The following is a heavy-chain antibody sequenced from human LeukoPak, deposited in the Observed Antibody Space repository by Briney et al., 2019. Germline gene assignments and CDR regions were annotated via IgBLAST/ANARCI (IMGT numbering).Heavy chain of an antibody. D-gene: IGHD3-22*01. J-gene: IGHJ4*02. CDR1: GYTFTSYY. CDR2: INPGGGST. V-gene: IGHV1-46*01. CDR3: ARDREWGPEDYYDG. Sequence: GASVKVSCKAAGYTFTSYYIHLVRQAPGQGLECMGIINPGGGSTSYAQKSQGRVTMTRDTSTSTVYMELSSLRSEDTAVYYCARDREWGPEDYYDGWGQGPLVTVSS.